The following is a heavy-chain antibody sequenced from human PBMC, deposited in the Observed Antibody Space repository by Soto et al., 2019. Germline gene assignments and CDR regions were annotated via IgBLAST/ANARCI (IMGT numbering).Heavy chain of an antibody. J-gene: IGHJ4*02. CDR2: ISGSGGST. D-gene: IGHD1-26*01. Sequence: GGSLRLSCAASGFTFSSYAMSWVRQAPGKGLEWVSAISGSGGSTYYADSVKGRFTISRDNSKNTLYLQMNSPRAEDTAVYYCAKDFGGSYYFDYWGQGTLVTVSS. CDR3: AKDFGGSYYFDY. V-gene: IGHV3-23*01. CDR1: GFTFSSYA.